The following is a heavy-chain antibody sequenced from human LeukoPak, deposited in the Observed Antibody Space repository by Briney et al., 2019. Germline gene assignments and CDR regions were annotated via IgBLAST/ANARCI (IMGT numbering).Heavy chain of an antibody. CDR1: GGSVSSYY. CDR2: IYYSGST. Sequence: SETLSLTCTVSGGSVSSYYWSWLRQPPGKGLEWVGYIYYSGSTNYSPSLKSRATISVDTSKNQFSLNLSSVTPADTAVYYCAGYSSTFYFYYGMDLWGQGTTVTVSS. V-gene: IGHV4-59*02. D-gene: IGHD2-2*01. J-gene: IGHJ6*02. CDR3: AGYSSTFYFYYGMDL.